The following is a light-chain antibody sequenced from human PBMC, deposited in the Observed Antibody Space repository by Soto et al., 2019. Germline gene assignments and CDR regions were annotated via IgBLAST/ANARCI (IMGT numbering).Light chain of an antibody. Sequence: QSALTQPASVSGSPGQSITISCTGTSSDVGGYNSVSWYQQQPGKAPKLMIYEVSNRPSGVSNRFSGSKSGNTASLTISGLQDEDEADYCCSSYTTSNTLLDVFGTGTKLTVL. CDR1: SSDVGGYNS. J-gene: IGLJ1*01. CDR3: SSYTTSNTLLDV. CDR2: EVS. V-gene: IGLV2-14*01.